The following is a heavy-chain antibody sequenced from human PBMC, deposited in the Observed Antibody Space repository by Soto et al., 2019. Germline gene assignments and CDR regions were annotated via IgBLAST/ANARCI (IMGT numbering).Heavy chain of an antibody. CDR1: GFTFSSYG. J-gene: IGHJ4*02. V-gene: IGHV3-33*01. Sequence: ESGGGVVQPGRSLRLSCAASGFTFSSYGMHWVRQAPGKGLEWVAVIWYDGSNKYYADSVKGRFTISRDNSKNTLYLQMNSLRAEDTAVYYCATSRLGYCISTSCYVNALDYWGQGTLVTVSS. CDR3: ATSRLGYCISTSCYVNALDY. CDR2: IWYDGSNK. D-gene: IGHD2-2*01.